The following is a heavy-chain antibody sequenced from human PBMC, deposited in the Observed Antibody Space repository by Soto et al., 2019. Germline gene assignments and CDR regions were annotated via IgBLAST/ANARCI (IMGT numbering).Heavy chain of an antibody. Sequence: GGSLRLSCAASGFTFSNYAVTWVRQAPGKGLEWVSTISGSGGSTYYADSVKGRFTISRDNSKNTLYLQMNSLRAEDTAVYYCARAPRGGYFHFDIWGQGTMVTVSS. J-gene: IGHJ3*02. D-gene: IGHD5-12*01. CDR2: ISGSGGST. CDR1: GFTFSNYA. V-gene: IGHV3-23*01. CDR3: ARAPRGGYFHFDI.